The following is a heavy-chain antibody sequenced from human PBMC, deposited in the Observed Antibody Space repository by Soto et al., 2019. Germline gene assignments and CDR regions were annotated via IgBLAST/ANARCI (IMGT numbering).Heavy chain of an antibody. Sequence: GGSLRLSCAASGFIFSTYAMHWVRQAPGKGLEWVAVISYDGSNKYYADSVKGRFTISRDNSKNTLYLQINNLRAEDTAVYYCTKSRTGPGDYFDYWGQGILVTVSS. CDR3: TKSRTGPGDYFDY. CDR1: GFIFSTYA. J-gene: IGHJ4*01. V-gene: IGHV3-30-3*02. D-gene: IGHD1-1*01. CDR2: ISYDGSNK.